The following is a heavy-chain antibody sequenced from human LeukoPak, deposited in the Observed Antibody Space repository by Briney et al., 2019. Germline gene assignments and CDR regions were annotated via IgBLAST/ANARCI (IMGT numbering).Heavy chain of an antibody. CDR3: AKDSRHGDYQYYYYGMDV. D-gene: IGHD4-17*01. Sequence: GGSLRLSCAGSGFTFSHYGIYWVRQAPGKGLEWVAAIWYDGSKQLYRDAVKGRFTISRDDSKNTVFLQMNSLRAEDTAVYYCAKDSRHGDYQYYYYGMDVWGQGTTVTVSS. CDR1: GFTFSHYG. CDR2: IWYDGSKQ. V-gene: IGHV3-33*03. J-gene: IGHJ6*02.